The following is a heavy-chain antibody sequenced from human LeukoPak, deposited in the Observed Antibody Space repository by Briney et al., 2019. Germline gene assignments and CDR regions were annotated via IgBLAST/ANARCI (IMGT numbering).Heavy chain of an antibody. V-gene: IGHV3-53*01. D-gene: IGHD3-10*01. CDR3: AKLSLSGRSQSADY. Sequence: PEGSLRLSCAASGFTVSSNYMSWVRQAPGKGLEWVSVIYGGGSTYYADSVKGRFTISRDNSKNTLFLQMNSLRAEDTAVYYCAKLSLSGRSQSADYWGQGTLVTVSS. J-gene: IGHJ4*02. CDR1: GFTVSSNY. CDR2: IYGGGST.